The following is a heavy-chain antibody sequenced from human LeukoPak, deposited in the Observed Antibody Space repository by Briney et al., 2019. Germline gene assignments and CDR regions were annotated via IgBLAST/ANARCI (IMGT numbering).Heavy chain of an antibody. CDR1: GFTFSSYS. Sequence: GGSLRLSCAASGFTFSSYSMNWVRQAQGKGLEWVSYTSSSSSTIYYADSVKGRFTISRDNATNSLDLQMNSLRDEDMAVYYCARVFVGYCSGGSCPWDYWGQGTLVTVSS. CDR3: ARVFVGYCSGGSCPWDY. CDR2: TSSSSSTI. J-gene: IGHJ4*02. V-gene: IGHV3-48*02. D-gene: IGHD2-15*01.